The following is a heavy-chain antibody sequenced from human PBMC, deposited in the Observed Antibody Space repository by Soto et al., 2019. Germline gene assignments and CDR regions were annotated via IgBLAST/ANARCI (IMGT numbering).Heavy chain of an antibody. CDR3: ARDTYDTTGYPLQY. V-gene: IGHV1-18*04. CDR2: ISTFHGNT. J-gene: IGHJ4*02. CDR1: GYTFTSYG. Sequence: ASVKVSCKASGYTFTSYGISWVRQAPGQGLEWMGWISTFHGNTNYAQKFQGSVTMTTDTSTSTAYMELRSLTSDDTAIYYCARDTYDTTGYPLQYWGQATLVPVSS. D-gene: IGHD3-22*01.